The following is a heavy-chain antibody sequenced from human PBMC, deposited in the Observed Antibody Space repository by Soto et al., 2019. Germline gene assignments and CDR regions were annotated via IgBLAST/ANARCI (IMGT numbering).Heavy chain of an antibody. J-gene: IGHJ6*02. CDR2: IWYDGSNK. CDR3: ARDGDVLKGYGMDV. Sequence: QVQLVESGGGVVQPGRSLRLSCAESGFTFSSYGMHWVRQAPGKGLEWVAVIWYDGSNKYYADSVKGRFTISRDNSKNTLYLQMNSLRAEDTAVYYCARDGDVLKGYGMDVWGQGTTVTVSS. V-gene: IGHV3-33*01. CDR1: GFTFSSYG. D-gene: IGHD3-10*01.